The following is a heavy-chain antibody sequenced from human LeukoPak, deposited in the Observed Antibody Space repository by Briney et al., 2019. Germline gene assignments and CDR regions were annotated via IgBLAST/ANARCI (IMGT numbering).Heavy chain of an antibody. D-gene: IGHD1-26*01. V-gene: IGHV1-69*04. Sequence: SVKVSCKASGGTFSSYTISWVRQAPGQGLEWMGRIIPILGIANYAQKFQGRVTITADKSTSTAYMELSSLRAEDTAVYYCAKDHLPYSGSSRSVYFQHWGQGTLVTVSS. J-gene: IGHJ1*01. CDR1: GGTFSSYT. CDR2: IIPILGIA. CDR3: AKDHLPYSGSSRSVYFQH.